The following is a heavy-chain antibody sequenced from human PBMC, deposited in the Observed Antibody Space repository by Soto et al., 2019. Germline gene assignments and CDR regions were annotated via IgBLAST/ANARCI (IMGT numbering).Heavy chain of an antibody. CDR3: ARSEYLAAAGYYYYGMDV. Sequence: PGQPLQIPCKGSGYSLTSYWIGRVPQMPGKGLEWMGIIYPGDSDTRYSPSFPGQVTISADKSISTAYLQWRSLNASDTAMYYCARSEYLAAAGYYYYGMDVWGQGTTVTVSS. J-gene: IGHJ6*02. CDR2: IYPGDSDT. V-gene: IGHV5-51*01. D-gene: IGHD6-13*01. CDR1: GYSLTSYW.